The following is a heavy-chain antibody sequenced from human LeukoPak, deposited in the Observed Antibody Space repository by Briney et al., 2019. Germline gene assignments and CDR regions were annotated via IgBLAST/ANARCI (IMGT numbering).Heavy chain of an antibody. J-gene: IGHJ4*02. D-gene: IGHD5-18*01. V-gene: IGHV3-21*01. CDR2: ISSSSSYI. CDR1: GFTFSSYA. Sequence: GGSLRLSCAASGFTFSSYAMNWVRQAPGKGLEWVSSISSSSSYIYYADSVKGRFTISRGNAKNSLYLQMNSLRAEDTAVYYCARVDNYGLLDYWGQGALVTVSS. CDR3: ARVDNYGLLDY.